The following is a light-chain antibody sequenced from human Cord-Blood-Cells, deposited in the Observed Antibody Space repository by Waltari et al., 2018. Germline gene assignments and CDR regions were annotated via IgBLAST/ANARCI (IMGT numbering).Light chain of an antibody. CDR1: SSTIGSNY. V-gene: IGLV1-47*01. Sequence: QSVLTQPPSASGTPGQRVTTSCSGNSSTIGSNYVYWYQQLPGTAPKLLIYRNNQRPSGVPDRFSGSKSGTSASLAISGLRSEDEADYYCAAWDDSLSVVFGGGTKLTVL. CDR3: AAWDDSLSVV. J-gene: IGLJ2*01. CDR2: RNN.